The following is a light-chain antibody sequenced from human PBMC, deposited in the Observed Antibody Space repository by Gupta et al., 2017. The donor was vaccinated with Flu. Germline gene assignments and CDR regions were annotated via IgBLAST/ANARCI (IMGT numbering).Light chain of an antibody. V-gene: IGLV3-21*02. J-gene: IGLJ1*01. Sequence: SYVLTQPPSGSVAPGQTASITCGGDDIGDKSVHWYQQKPGQAPVLVVYDDIDRPSGSPERFSGSNSGNTATLTISRVEAGDEADYFCQVWDSSSDHPVFGTGTKVTVL. CDR1: DIGDKS. CDR3: QVWDSSSDHPV. CDR2: DDI.